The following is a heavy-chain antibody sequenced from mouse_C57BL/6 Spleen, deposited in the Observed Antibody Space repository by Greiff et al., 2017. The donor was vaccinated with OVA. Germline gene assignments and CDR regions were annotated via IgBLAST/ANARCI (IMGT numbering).Heavy chain of an antibody. D-gene: IGHD4-1*01. CDR2: ISSGGDYI. CDR1: GFTFSSYA. CDR3: TRDNWDLAYFDY. J-gene: IGHJ2*01. Sequence: EVNVVESGAGLVKPGGSLKLSCAASGFTFSSYAMSWVRQTPEKRLEWVAYISSGGDYIYYADTVKGRFTISRDNARNTLYLQMSSLKSEDTAMYYCTRDNWDLAYFDYWGQGTTLTVSS. V-gene: IGHV5-9-1*02.